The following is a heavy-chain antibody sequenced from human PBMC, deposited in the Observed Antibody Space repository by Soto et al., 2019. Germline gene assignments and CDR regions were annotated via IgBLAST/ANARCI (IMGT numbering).Heavy chain of an antibody. V-gene: IGHV4-34*01. CDR1: GGSFSGYY. CDR3: ARLDTMIVVVITPVAFEI. Sequence: PSETLSLTCAVYGGSFSGYYWSWIRRPPGKGLEWIGEINHSGSTNYNPSLKSRVTISVDTSKNQFSLKLSSVTAADTAVYYCARLDTMIVVVITPVAFEIWGQGTMVTVSS. J-gene: IGHJ3*02. CDR2: INHSGST. D-gene: IGHD3-22*01.